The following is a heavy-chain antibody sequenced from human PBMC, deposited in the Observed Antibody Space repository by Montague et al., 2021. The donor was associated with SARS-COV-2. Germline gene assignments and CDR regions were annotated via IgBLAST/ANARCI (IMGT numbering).Heavy chain of an antibody. Sequence: SETLSLTCAVSGDSISSSYWGNWVRQSPGKGLEWIGEIFHSGTTNYNPSLKSRITISVDKSRNQFSLRLSSVTAADTAIYYCASWSESDSWYQASLDYWGQGTLITVSS. CDR3: ASWSESDSWYQASLDY. D-gene: IGHD6-13*01. CDR2: IFHSGTT. CDR1: GDSISSSYW. V-gene: IGHV4-4*02. J-gene: IGHJ4*02.